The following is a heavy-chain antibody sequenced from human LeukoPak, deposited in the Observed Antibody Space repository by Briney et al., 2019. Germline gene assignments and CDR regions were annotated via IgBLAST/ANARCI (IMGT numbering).Heavy chain of an antibody. Sequence: PSETLSLTCTVSGGSISKYYWSWIRQPPGKGLEWIGYIYYSGSTNYNPSLKSRVTMSVDTSKNHFSLTLSSVTAADTAVYYCTRSDGYGLVGIWGQGTMVTVSS. V-gene: IGHV4-59*12. CDR3: TRSDGYGLVGI. D-gene: IGHD3-10*01. CDR1: GGSISKYY. J-gene: IGHJ3*01. CDR2: IYYSGST.